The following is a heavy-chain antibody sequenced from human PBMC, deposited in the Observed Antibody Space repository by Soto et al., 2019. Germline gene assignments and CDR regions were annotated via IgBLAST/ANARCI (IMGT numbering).Heavy chain of an antibody. CDR2: IYPGDSDT. CDR1: GYSLTSYW. V-gene: IGHV5-51*01. CDR3: ARKISFDY. Sequence: PGESLKTFCKGPGYSLTSYWIGWVRQMPGKGLECMGIIYPGDSDTRYSPTFQGQVTISADKPISSAYLEGSSVKDSDTAMYYCARKISFDYWGQGTLVTVSS. D-gene: IGHD3-3*01. J-gene: IGHJ4*02.